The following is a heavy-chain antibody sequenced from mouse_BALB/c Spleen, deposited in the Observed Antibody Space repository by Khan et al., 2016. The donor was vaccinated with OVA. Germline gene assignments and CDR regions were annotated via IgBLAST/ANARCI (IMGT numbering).Heavy chain of an antibody. Sequence: VQLQQSVAELAKPGASVKMSCKASGYTFTTYWMHWIKQRPGQGLEWIGYINPSTSYTEYSQKFKDKATLTADKSSSTAYMQLSSLTSEDSAIXYCTRRGLYGFFAYWGLGTLVTVST. CDR2: INPSTSYT. CDR3: TRRGLYGFFAY. CDR1: GYTFTTYW. V-gene: IGHV1-7*01. J-gene: IGHJ3*01. D-gene: IGHD2-2*01.